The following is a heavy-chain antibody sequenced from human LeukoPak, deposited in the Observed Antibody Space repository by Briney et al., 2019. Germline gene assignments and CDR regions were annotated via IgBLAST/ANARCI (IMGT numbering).Heavy chain of an antibody. CDR3: ARAIVGATLGHDY. D-gene: IGHD1-26*01. CDR1: GGTFSSYA. V-gene: IGHV1-69*05. J-gene: IGHJ4*02. CDR2: IIPIFGTA. Sequence: GASVKVSCKASGGTFSSYAISWVRQAPGQGLEWMGGIIPIFGTANYAQKFQGRVTMTRDTSISTAYMELSRLRSDDTAVYYCARAIVGATLGHDYWGQGTLVTVSS.